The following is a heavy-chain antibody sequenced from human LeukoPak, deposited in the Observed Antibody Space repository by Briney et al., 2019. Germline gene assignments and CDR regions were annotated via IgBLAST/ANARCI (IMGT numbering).Heavy chain of an antibody. CDR3: ARDTAYYFDY. J-gene: IGHJ4*02. CDR2: ISYDGSNK. Sequence: PGGSLRLSCAASGFTFSSYGIHWVRQAPGKGLEWVAVISYDGSNKYYADSVKGRFTISRDNSKNTLYLQMNSLRAEDTAVYYCARDTAYYFDYWGQGTLVTVSS. CDR1: GFTFSSYG. D-gene: IGHD5-18*01. V-gene: IGHV3-30*19.